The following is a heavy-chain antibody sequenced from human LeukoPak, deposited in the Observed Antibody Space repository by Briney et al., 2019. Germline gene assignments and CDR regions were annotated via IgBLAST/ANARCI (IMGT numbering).Heavy chain of an antibody. CDR3: ARGGHYYDSSQYDY. V-gene: IGHV4-38-2*02. D-gene: IGHD3-22*01. Sequence: SETLSLTCTVSGYSISSGYYWGWIRQPPGKGLEWIGSIYHSGSTYYNPSLKSRVTISVDTSKNQFSLKLSSVTAADTAVYYCARGGHYYDSSQYDYWGQGALVTVSS. CDR1: GYSISSGYY. CDR2: IYHSGST. J-gene: IGHJ4*02.